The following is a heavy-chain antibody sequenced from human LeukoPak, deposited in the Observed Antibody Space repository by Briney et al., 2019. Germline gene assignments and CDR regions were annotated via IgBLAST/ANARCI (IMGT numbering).Heavy chain of an antibody. J-gene: IGHJ4*02. CDR3: ARHISGGATLD. Sequence: PSETLSLTCTVSGGSISKYYCSWIRQPPGKGLEWIAYIYYTGSIYYNPSLKSRVTMSVDTSKNQFSLGLSSVTAADTAVYYCARHISGGATLDWGQGTLVTVSS. CDR1: GGSISKYY. CDR2: IYYTGSI. V-gene: IGHV4-59*08. D-gene: IGHD2-15*01.